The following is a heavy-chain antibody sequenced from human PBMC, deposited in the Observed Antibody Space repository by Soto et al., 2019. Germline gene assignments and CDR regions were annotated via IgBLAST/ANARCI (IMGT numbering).Heavy chain of an antibody. D-gene: IGHD6-13*01. CDR1: GGSISSYY. CDR2: IYYSGST. CDR3: ARAKAPLYSSSWYWFDP. J-gene: IGHJ5*02. V-gene: IGHV4-59*08. Sequence: QVQLQESGPGLVKPSETLSLTCTVSGGSISSYYWSWIRQPPGKGLEWIGYIYYSGSTNYNPSLKSRLTISVDTYKNQFSLKLSSVTAADTAVYYCARAKAPLYSSSWYWFDPWGQGTLVTVSS.